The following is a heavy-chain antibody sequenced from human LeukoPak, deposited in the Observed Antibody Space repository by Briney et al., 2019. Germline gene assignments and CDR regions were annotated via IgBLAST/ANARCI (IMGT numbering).Heavy chain of an antibody. V-gene: IGHV5-51*01. J-gene: IGHJ3*02. D-gene: IGHD5-24*01. Sequence: GESLKISLKGSGYRFTSYWIGWVRQMPGKGLGWIGIFYPGDSDTRYSTSFQGQVTISADKSISNAYLQWSSLKASDTAMYYCLILRDVSPDVEMAANDAFDIWGQGTMVTVSS. CDR1: GYRFTSYW. CDR3: LILRDVSPDVEMAANDAFDI. CDR2: FYPGDSDT.